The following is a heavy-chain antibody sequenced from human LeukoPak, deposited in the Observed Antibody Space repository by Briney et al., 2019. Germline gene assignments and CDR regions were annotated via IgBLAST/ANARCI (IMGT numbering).Heavy chain of an antibody. CDR1: GFTFSSYA. J-gene: IGHJ4*02. CDR3: AKGRNSSSWYYFDY. Sequence: PGGSLRLSCAASGFTFSSYAMSWVRQAPGKGLEWVSAISGSGSSTYYADSVKGRFTISRDNSKNTLYLQMNSLRAEDTAVYYCAKGRNSSSWYYFDYWGQGTLVTVSS. V-gene: IGHV3-23*01. CDR2: ISGSGSST. D-gene: IGHD6-13*01.